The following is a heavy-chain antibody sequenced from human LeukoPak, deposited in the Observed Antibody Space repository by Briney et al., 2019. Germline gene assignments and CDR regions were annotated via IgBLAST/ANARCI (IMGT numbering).Heavy chain of an antibody. D-gene: IGHD5-12*01. CDR2: IIPIFGTA. CDR3: ARGYSGYASLGGY. Sequence: ASVKVSCKASGGTFCSYAISWVRQAPGQGLEWMGGIIPIFGTANYAQKFQGRVTITADESTSTAYMELSSLRSEDTAVYYCARGYSGYASLGGYWGQGTLVTVSS. CDR1: GGTFCSYA. J-gene: IGHJ4*02. V-gene: IGHV1-69*13.